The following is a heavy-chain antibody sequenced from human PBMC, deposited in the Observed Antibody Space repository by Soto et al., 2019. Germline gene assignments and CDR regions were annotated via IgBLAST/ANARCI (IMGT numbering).Heavy chain of an antibody. CDR3: ARPWIQLWSRGDYFDY. CDR1: GFTFSSCA. V-gene: IGHV3-23*01. J-gene: IGHJ4*02. D-gene: IGHD5-18*01. Sequence: PGGSLRLSCAASGFTFSSCAMGWVRQAPGKGLEWVSDIIDSGASTYYADSVKGRFTISRDNSKNTLYLQMNSLRAEDTAVYYCARPWIQLWSRGDYFDYWGQGTLVTVSS. CDR2: IIDSGAST.